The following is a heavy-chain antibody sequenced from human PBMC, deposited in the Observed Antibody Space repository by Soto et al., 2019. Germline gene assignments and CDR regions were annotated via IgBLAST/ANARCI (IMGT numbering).Heavy chain of an antibody. Sequence: QVQLVQSGAEVKKPGSSVKVSCKASGGTFSSYTISWVRQAPGQGLEWMGRIIPILGIANYAQKFQGRVTITADKSTSTAYMELSSLRSEDTAVYYCARRAGAAAGVGDWFDPWGQGTLVTVSS. D-gene: IGHD6-13*01. J-gene: IGHJ5*02. V-gene: IGHV1-69*02. CDR3: ARRAGAAAGVGDWFDP. CDR2: IIPILGIA. CDR1: GGTFSSYT.